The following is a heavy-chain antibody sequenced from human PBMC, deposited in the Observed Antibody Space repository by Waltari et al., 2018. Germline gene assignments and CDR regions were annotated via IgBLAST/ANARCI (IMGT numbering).Heavy chain of an antibody. CDR1: GGSFSGYY. CDR3: ARGLRGYQLLYQGNWFDP. Sequence: QVQLQQWGAGLLKPSETLSLTCAVYGGSFSGYYGSWIRQPPGKGLEGIGEINHSGSTNYNPSLKSRVTLSVDPSKNQFSLKLSSVTTADTAVYYCARGLRGYQLLYQGNWFDPWGQGTLVTVSS. D-gene: IGHD2-2*02. J-gene: IGHJ5*02. V-gene: IGHV4-34*01. CDR2: INHSGST.